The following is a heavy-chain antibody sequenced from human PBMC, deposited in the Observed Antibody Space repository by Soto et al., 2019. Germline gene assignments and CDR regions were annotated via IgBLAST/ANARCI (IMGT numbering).Heavy chain of an antibody. V-gene: IGHV3-30-3*01. CDR3: ARDRGYYYDSSGSYYFDY. J-gene: IGHJ4*02. CDR2: ISYDGSNK. CDR1: GFTFSSYA. Sequence: GGSLRLSCAASGFTFSSYAMHWVRQAPGKXLEWMEVISYDGSNKYYADSVKGRFTISRDNSKNTLYLQMNSLRAEDTAVYYCARDRGYYYDSSGSYYFDYWGKGTLVTVSS. D-gene: IGHD3-22*01.